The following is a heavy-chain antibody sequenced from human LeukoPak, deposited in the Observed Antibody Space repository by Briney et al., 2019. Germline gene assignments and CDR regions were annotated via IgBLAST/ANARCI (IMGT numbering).Heavy chain of an antibody. V-gene: IGHV1-18*01. CDR2: ISAYKGIT. Sequence: ASVKVSCKASGGTFSNYAISWVRQAPGQGLEWMGWISAYKGITNYVQKLQGRVTMTTDTSTSTAYMELRRLRSDDTAVYYCARGGGGWYLNGPRPALDYWGQGTLVTVSS. D-gene: IGHD6-19*01. CDR1: GGTFSNYA. J-gene: IGHJ4*02. CDR3: ARGGGGWYLNGPRPALDY.